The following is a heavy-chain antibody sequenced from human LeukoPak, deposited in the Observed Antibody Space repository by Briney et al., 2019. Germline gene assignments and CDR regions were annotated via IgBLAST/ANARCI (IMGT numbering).Heavy chain of an antibody. J-gene: IGHJ3*02. Sequence: ASVKVSCKASGYTFTGYYMHWVRQAPGQGLEWMGWINPNSGGTNYAQKFQGRVTMTRDTSISTAYMELSRLRSDDTAVYYCARPPYSGSYYKFWEAFDIWGQGTMVTVSS. CDR2: INPNSGGT. CDR3: ARPPYSGSYYKFWEAFDI. CDR1: GYTFTGYY. V-gene: IGHV1-2*02. D-gene: IGHD1-26*01.